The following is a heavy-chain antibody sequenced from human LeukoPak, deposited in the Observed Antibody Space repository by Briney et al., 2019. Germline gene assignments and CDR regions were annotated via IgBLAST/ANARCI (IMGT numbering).Heavy chain of an antibody. CDR1: GFTFSSYS. D-gene: IGHD6-19*01. CDR3: ARVSSGWYVPY. Sequence: GGSLRLSCAASGFTFSSYSMNWVRQAQGKGLEWVSSISSSSSYIYYADSVKGRFTISRDNAKNSLYLQMNSLRAEDTAVYYCARVSSGWYVPYWGQGTLVTVSS. J-gene: IGHJ4*02. V-gene: IGHV3-21*01. CDR2: ISSSSSYI.